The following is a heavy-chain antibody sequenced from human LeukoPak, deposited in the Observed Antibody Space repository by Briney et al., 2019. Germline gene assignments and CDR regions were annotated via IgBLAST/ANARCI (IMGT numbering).Heavy chain of an antibody. D-gene: IGHD6-13*01. Sequence: ASVKVSCKASGYTFGSYSINWVRQAPGQGLAWLGWVNTYNGDTKYTQKFQGRVSLTTDSSASTAYMELTNLKSDDTGIYYCARGRAAADDFDLWGQGTTVTVSS. V-gene: IGHV1-18*01. CDR3: ARGRAAADDFDL. J-gene: IGHJ4*02. CDR1: GYTFGSYS. CDR2: VNTYNGDT.